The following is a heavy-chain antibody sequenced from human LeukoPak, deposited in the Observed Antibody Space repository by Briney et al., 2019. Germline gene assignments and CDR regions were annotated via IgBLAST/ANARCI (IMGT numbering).Heavy chain of an antibody. D-gene: IGHD2-2*01. Sequence: GGSLRLSCAASGFTFSSYGMHWVRQAPDKGLEWVAVISYDGSNKYYADSVKGRFTISRDNSKNTLYLQMNSLRAEDTAVYYCAKLGGYCSSTSCFDFDYWGQGTLVTVSS. V-gene: IGHV3-30*18. J-gene: IGHJ4*02. CDR1: GFTFSSYG. CDR2: ISYDGSNK. CDR3: AKLGGYCSSTSCFDFDY.